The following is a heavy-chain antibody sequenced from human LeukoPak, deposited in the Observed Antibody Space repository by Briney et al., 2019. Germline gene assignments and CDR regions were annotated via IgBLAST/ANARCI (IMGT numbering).Heavy chain of an antibody. J-gene: IGHJ4*02. V-gene: IGHV4-59*01. Sequence: SETLSLTCTVSGGSIGNNYWTWIRQPPGKGLEWIGYIYYSGSTNYNPSLKSRVTISVDTSKNQFSLKLSSVTAADTAVYYCARESGGVDYWGQGTLVTVSS. D-gene: IGHD1-1*01. CDR3: ARESGGVDY. CDR1: GGSIGNNY. CDR2: IYYSGST.